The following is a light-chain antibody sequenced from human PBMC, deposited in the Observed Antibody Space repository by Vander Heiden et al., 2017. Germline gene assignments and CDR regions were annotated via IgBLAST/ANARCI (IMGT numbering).Light chain of an antibody. J-gene: IGKJ4*01. Sequence: DIQMTQSPSSLSASVGDRVTITCRASQSISSYLNWYQQKPGKAPKLLIYAASSLQSGVPSRFSGSASASDFTLTMSRLQPEDFATSYSQQSYSTPPTFGGRTKVEIK. V-gene: IGKV1-39*01. CDR2: AAS. CDR1: QSISSY. CDR3: QQSYSTPPT.